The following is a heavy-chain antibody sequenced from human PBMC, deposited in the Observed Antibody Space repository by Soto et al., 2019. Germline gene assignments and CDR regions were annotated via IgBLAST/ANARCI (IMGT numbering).Heavy chain of an antibody. Sequence: QVQLVESGGGVVQPGRSLRLSCAASGFTFSSYGMHWVRQAPGKGLEWVAVISYDGSNKYYADSVKGRFTISRDTSKNTLYLQMNSVRAEDTAVYYCAKDTHAMTTVTTETDYWGQGTLVTVSS. CDR3: AKDTHAMTTVTTETDY. CDR1: GFTFSSYG. J-gene: IGHJ4*02. CDR2: ISYDGSNK. V-gene: IGHV3-30*18. D-gene: IGHD4-4*01.